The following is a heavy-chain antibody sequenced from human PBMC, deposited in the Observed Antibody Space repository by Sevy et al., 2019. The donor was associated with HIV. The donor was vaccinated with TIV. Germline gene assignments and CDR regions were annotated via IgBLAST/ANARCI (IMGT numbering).Heavy chain of an antibody. Sequence: GGSLRLSCAASGFTFSSYWMSWVRQAPGKGLEWVANIKQDGSEKYYVDSGKGRFTISRDNAKNSLYLQMNSLRAEDTAVYYCARDLSYDFWSGYHYFDYWGQGTLVTVSS. J-gene: IGHJ4*02. CDR3: ARDLSYDFWSGYHYFDY. CDR1: GFTFSSYW. D-gene: IGHD3-3*01. CDR2: IKQDGSEK. V-gene: IGHV3-7*01.